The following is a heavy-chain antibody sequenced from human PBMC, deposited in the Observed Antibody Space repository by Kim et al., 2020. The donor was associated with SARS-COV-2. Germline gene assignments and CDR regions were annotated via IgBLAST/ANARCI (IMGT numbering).Heavy chain of an antibody. D-gene: IGHD1-26*01. J-gene: IGHJ4*02. V-gene: IGHV1-46*01. Sequence: TSYPQKFQGRVTMTRDTSTSTVYMELSSLRSEDTAVYYCARDLGGSPPNYWGQGTLVTVSS. CDR2: T. CDR3: ARDLGGSPPNY.